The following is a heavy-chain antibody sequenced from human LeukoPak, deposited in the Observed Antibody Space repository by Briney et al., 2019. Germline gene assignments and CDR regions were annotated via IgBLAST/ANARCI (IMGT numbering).Heavy chain of an antibody. CDR2: ISGSGGST. V-gene: IGHV3-23*01. CDR1: GFTFSSYA. CDR3: AKEGIVAVPAAMMDV. D-gene: IGHD2-2*01. J-gene: IGHJ6*04. Sequence: GGSLRLSCAASGFTFSSYAMSWVRQAPGKGLEWVSSISGSGGSTYYADSVKGRFSISRDNSKNTLYLQMNSLRVEDTALYYCAKEGIVAVPAAMMDVWGKGTTVTVSS.